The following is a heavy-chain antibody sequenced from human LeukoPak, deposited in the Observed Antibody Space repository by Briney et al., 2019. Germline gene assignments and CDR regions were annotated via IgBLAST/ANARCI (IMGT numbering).Heavy chain of an antibody. CDR3: ASVSWVAASYYFDY. D-gene: IGHD6-13*01. V-gene: IGHV4-59*01. Sequence: SSETLSLTCTVSGGSISSYYWSWIRQPPGKGLEWIGYIYYSGSTNYNPSLKSRVTISVDTSKNQFSLKLSSVTAADTAVYYCASVSWVAASYYFDYWGQGTLVTVSP. CDR2: IYYSGST. CDR1: GGSISSYY. J-gene: IGHJ4*02.